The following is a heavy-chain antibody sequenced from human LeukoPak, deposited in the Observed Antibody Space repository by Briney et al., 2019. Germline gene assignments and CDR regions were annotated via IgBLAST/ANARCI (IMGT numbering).Heavy chain of an antibody. J-gene: IGHJ5*02. Sequence: ASVKVSCKVSGYTLTELSMHWVRQAPGKGLEWMGGFDPEDGETIYAQKFQGRVTMTEDASTDTAYMELSSLRSEDTAVYYCATRDCSGGSCQGEWWFDPWGQGTLVTVSS. CDR2: FDPEDGET. CDR3: ATRDCSGGSCQGEWWFDP. CDR1: GYTLTELS. V-gene: IGHV1-24*01. D-gene: IGHD2-15*01.